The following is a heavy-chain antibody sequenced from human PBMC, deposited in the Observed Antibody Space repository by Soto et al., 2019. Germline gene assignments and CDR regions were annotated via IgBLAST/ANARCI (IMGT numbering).Heavy chain of an antibody. CDR2: TYYRSRWYN. D-gene: IGHD2-2*01. V-gene: IGHV6-1*01. CDR3: CGSCSLGWYCMDV. J-gene: IGHJ6*03. CDR1: GDSFSSNSAA. Sequence: AQTLSLTCVISGDSFSSNSAAWNWIRQSPSRGLEWLGRTYYRSRWYNDYAVSVRSRITVNADTSKNQFSLHLNSVTPEDTAVYFRCGSCSLGWYCMDVWDKETSVTVSS.